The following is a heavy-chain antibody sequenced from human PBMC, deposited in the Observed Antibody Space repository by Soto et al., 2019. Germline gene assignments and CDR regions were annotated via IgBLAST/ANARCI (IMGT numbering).Heavy chain of an antibody. J-gene: IGHJ6*02. D-gene: IGHD6-19*01. V-gene: IGHV1-18*01. CDR1: GYTFTSYG. CDR2: ISAYNGNT. CDR3: ASDRTSGWTYYYYYYGMDV. Sequence: QVQLVQSGAEVKKPGASVKVSCKASGYTFTSYGISLVRQAPGQGLEWMGWISAYNGNTNYAQKLQGRVTMTTDTTTSTAYTELRSLRSDVTAVYYCASDRTSGWTYYYYYYGMDVWGQGSTVTVSS.